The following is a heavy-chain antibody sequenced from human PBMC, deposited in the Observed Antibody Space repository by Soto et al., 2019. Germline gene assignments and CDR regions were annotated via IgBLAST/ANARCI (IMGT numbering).Heavy chain of an antibody. Sequence: QVQLQESGPGLVKPSETLSLTCTVSGGSISSYYWSWIRQPPGKGLEWIGYIDYRGSTNYNPSLKSRGTISVDTSKNQFSRKLSSVTAADTAVYYCARRYGPGFDYWGQGTLVTVSS. CDR3: ARRYGPGFDY. D-gene: IGHD4-17*01. V-gene: IGHV4-59*08. J-gene: IGHJ4*02. CDR2: IDYRGST. CDR1: GGSISSYY.